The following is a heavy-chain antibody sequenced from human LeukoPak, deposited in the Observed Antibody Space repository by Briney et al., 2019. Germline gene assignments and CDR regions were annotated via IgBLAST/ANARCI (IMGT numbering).Heavy chain of an antibody. J-gene: IGHJ4*02. V-gene: IGHV3-48*02. CDR1: GFTFSSYA. D-gene: IGHD6-13*01. Sequence: GGSLRLSCAASGFTFSSYAMTRVRQAPGKGLEWVSGISGSSSTIYYADSVKGRFTISRDNAKNSLYLQMNSLRDEDTAVYYCAGYSSSWRRIDYWGQGTLVTVSS. CDR2: ISGSSSTI. CDR3: AGYSSSWRRIDY.